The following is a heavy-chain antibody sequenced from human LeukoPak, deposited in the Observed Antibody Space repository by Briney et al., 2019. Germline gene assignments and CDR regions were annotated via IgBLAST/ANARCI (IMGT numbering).Heavy chain of an antibody. J-gene: IGHJ5*02. D-gene: IGHD3-10*01. CDR1: GFTFSSYA. Sequence: GGSLRLSCAASGFTFSSYAMSWVRQAPGKGLEWVSAISGSGGSTYYADSVKGRFTISRDNSKNTLYLQMNSLRAEDTAVYYCAKDPYYYGSGSYPLNWFDPWGQGTLVTVSS. CDR3: AKDPYYYGSGSYPLNWFDP. CDR2: ISGSGGST. V-gene: IGHV3-23*01.